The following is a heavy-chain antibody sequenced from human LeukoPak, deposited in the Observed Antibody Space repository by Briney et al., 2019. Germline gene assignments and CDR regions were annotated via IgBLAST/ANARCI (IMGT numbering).Heavy chain of an antibody. Sequence: HPGGSLRLSCAASGFTFSSYSMNSVRQAPGKGLEWVSSISSSSSYIYYADSVKGRFTISRDNAKNSLYLKMNSLRAEDTAVYYCARDHRGRYCSSTSCFLAWGQGTLVTVSS. CDR2: ISSSSSYI. J-gene: IGHJ5*02. CDR3: ARDHRGRYCSSTSCFLA. CDR1: GFTFSSYS. D-gene: IGHD2-2*01. V-gene: IGHV3-21*01.